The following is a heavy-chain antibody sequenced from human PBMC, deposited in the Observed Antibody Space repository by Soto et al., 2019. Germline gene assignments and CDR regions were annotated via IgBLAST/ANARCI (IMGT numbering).Heavy chain of an antibody. V-gene: IGHV4-31*03. CDR1: GGSIGSGGYW. D-gene: IGHD2-2*01. Sequence: QVQLQESGPGLMQPSQTLSLTCTVSGGSIGSGGYWWSWIRQHPGRGLEWIGFVSYTGNTQYNPPLKSRVNISVDTSTKHFSLKLSAVTAADTAVYYCARGTLVWGQGTLVTVSS. CDR3: ARGTLV. CDR2: VSYTGNT. J-gene: IGHJ4*02.